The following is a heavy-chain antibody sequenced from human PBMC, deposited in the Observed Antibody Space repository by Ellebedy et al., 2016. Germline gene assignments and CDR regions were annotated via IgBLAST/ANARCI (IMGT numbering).Heavy chain of an antibody. CDR2: FYYSGTT. CDR1: GGSISSSQYY. D-gene: IGHD3-10*01. V-gene: IGHV4-39*07. J-gene: IGHJ4*02. Sequence: SETLSLTCTVSGGSISSSQYYWAWIRQPPGKGLEWIGSFYYSGTTHYNPPLKSRATISGDTSKNQFSLKLSSVTAADTAVYYCARDTSAVRGVMGYFDHWGQGLLVTVSS. CDR3: ARDTSAVRGVMGYFDH.